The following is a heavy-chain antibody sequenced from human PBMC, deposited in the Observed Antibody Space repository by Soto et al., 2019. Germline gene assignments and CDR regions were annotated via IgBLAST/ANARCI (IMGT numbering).Heavy chain of an antibody. CDR2: IYYTGGT. Sequence: QLQLHESGPGLVRPSETLSLTCTVSGGSISTSSYYWGWLRQPPGKGLEWIGSIYYTGGTYYNPSLKSRVTISVDTSKDQFSLRLSSVTAADTAIYYCASGWRVFDFWGQGTLGTVSS. J-gene: IGHJ4*02. D-gene: IGHD6-19*01. V-gene: IGHV4-39*01. CDR3: ASGWRVFDF. CDR1: GGSISTSSYY.